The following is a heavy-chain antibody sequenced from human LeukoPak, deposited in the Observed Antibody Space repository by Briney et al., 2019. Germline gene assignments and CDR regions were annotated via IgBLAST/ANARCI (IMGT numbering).Heavy chain of an antibody. V-gene: IGHV4-39*01. CDR2: IYYSGST. CDR3: ASFLWVISFDY. D-gene: IGHD2-21*01. J-gene: IGHJ4*02. CDR1: GGSISSNNYY. Sequence: SETLSLTCTVSGGSISSNNYYWGWIRQPPGKGLEWIGSIYYSGSTYYNPSLKSRVTISVDTPKDQFSLKLSSMTAADTAVYYCASFLWVISFDYWGQGTLVTVSS.